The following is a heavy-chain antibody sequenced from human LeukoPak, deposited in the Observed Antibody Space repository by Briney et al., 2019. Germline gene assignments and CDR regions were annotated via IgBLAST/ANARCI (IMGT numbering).Heavy chain of an antibody. CDR2: IYYSGST. D-gene: IGHD6-6*01. V-gene: IGHV4-59*01. CDR3: ARALAARYLYYYYYYMDD. Sequence: SETLSLSCAVSGGSINTYYWRWIRQPPGKGLEWIGHIYYSGSTTYNPSLKSRVTISVDTSKNQFSLKLSSVTAADTAVYDCARALAARYLYYYYYYMDDWGKGTTVTVSS. J-gene: IGHJ6*03. CDR1: GGSINTYY.